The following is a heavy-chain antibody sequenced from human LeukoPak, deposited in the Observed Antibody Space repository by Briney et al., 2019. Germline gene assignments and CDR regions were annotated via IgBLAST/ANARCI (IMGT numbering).Heavy chain of an antibody. D-gene: IGHD2-2*01. CDR2: ISHDGSKK. CDR1: GLTVSGYA. Sequence: PGKSLRLSCAASGLTVSGYAMHWVRQAPGKGLEWVAIISHDGSKKDYADSVKGRFTISRDNSKNTLYLQMNSLRAEDTAVYYCARDRDIVVVRGAFDIWGQGTMVTVSS. V-gene: IGHV3-30*04. CDR3: ARDRDIVVVRGAFDI. J-gene: IGHJ3*02.